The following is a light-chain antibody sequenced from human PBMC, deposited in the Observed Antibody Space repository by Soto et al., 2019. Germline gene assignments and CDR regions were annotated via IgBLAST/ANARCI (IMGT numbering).Light chain of an antibody. CDR2: DVS. V-gene: IGLV2-14*03. CDR3: SSYTSTSTVV. CDR1: SSDVGGYNY. J-gene: IGLJ2*01. Sequence: QSALTQPASVSGSPGQSITISCTGTSSDVGGYNYVSWYQHHPGKAPKLMIYDVSNRPSGVSNRFSGSKSDNTASLTISGLQDEDEADYYCSSYTSTSTVVFGGGTKVTVL.